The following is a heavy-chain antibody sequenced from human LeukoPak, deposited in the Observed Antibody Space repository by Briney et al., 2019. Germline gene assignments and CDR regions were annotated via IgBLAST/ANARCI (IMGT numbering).Heavy chain of an antibody. Sequence: PSETLSLTCAVYGGSFSGYYWSWIRQPPGKGLEWIGEINHSGSTNYNPSLKSRVTISGDTSKNQFSLKLSSVTAADTAVYYCARGRGDGRNFDYWGQGTLVTVSS. D-gene: IGHD2-21*02. CDR3: ARGRGDGRNFDY. CDR1: GGSFSGYY. CDR2: INHSGST. J-gene: IGHJ4*02. V-gene: IGHV4-34*01.